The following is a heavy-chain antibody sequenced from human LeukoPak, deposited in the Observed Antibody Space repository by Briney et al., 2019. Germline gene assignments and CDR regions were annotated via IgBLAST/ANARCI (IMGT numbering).Heavy chain of an antibody. CDR1: GGSISSSNW. V-gene: IGHV4-4*02. CDR2: IYHSGST. D-gene: IGHD6-6*01. CDR3: ARDLGYSSSRPLDY. J-gene: IGHJ4*02. Sequence: PSGTLSLTCAVSGGSISSSNWWSWVRQPPGKGLEWIGEIYHSGSTNYNPSLKSRVTISVDKSKNQFSLKLSSVTAADTAVYYCARDLGYSSSRPLDYWGQGTLVTVSS.